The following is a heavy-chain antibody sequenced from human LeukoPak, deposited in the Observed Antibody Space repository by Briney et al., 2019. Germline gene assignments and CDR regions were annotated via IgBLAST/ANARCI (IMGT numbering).Heavy chain of an antibody. J-gene: IGHJ6*04. D-gene: IGHD3-22*01. CDR2: IYPGGVT. CDR3: AREIGYYFDSDDSRLRGRLDV. CDR1: GFTLSSYN. V-gene: IGHV3-53*01. Sequence: PGGSLRLSCVASGFTLSSYNMNWVRQAPGRGLEWLSVIYPGGVTKYAESVKGRFTVSRDTAKNTVYLEMNDLRAEDTALYYCAREIGYYFDSDDSRLRGRLDVWGKGTSVTVSS.